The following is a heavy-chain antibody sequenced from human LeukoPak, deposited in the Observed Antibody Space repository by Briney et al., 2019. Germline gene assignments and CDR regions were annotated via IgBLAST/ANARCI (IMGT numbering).Heavy chain of an antibody. CDR3: ARGPNYSNFGSAYYYYMDV. CDR2: VNPQSGNT. J-gene: IGHJ6*03. Sequence: ASVRVSSTASGYMFTNYDINWVRQAPGQGLEWMGWVNPQSGNTGYAQKFRGRVTITRDTSITTAYMELSSLRSEDTAVYYCARGPNYSNFGSAYYYYMDVWGKGTTVTVSS. D-gene: IGHD4-11*01. V-gene: IGHV1-8*03. CDR1: GYMFTNYD.